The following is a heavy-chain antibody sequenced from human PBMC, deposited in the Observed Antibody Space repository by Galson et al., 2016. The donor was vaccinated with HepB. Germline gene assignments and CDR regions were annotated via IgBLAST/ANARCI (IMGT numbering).Heavy chain of an antibody. Sequence: SLRLSCAASGFTFSTYGMHWVRQAPGKGLEWVALISYDGKSESDADSVKGRVTISRDNSKNTLYLQVHSLRGEDTAVYYCAKGRWDFDSWGQGTLVTVSS. CDR2: ISYDGKSE. D-gene: IGHD5-24*01. CDR3: AKGRWDFDS. V-gene: IGHV3-30*18. CDR1: GFTFSTYG. J-gene: IGHJ4*02.